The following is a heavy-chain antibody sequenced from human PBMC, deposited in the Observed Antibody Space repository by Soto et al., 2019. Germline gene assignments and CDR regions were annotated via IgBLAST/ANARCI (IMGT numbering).Heavy chain of an antibody. Sequence: QVQLQQWGAGLLKPSETLSLTCAVYGGSFSGYCWSWIRPPPGKGLEWIGEVDHSGSTNYNPSLKRRVTISLDTSKNQFSLKLSSVTAADTAVYYCARGRKDYSSSWYGDCGQGNLVTVSS. J-gene: IGHJ4*02. CDR2: VDHSGST. V-gene: IGHV4-34*01. CDR3: ARGRKDYSSSWYGD. CDR1: GGSFSGYC. D-gene: IGHD6-13*01.